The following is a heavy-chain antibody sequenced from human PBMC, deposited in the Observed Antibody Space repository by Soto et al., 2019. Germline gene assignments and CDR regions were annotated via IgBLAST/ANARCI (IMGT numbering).Heavy chain of an antibody. CDR2: ISYDGSNK. CDR1: GFTFSSYG. V-gene: IGHV3-30*18. J-gene: IGHJ6*03. CDR3: AKDPTNYYYYYMDV. Sequence: QVQLVESGGGVVQPGRSLRLSCAASGFTFSSYGMHWVRQAPGKGLEWVAVISYDGSNKYYADSVKGRFTISRDNSKNTLYLQMNSLRAEDTAVYYCAKDPTNYYYYYMDVWDKGTTVTVSS.